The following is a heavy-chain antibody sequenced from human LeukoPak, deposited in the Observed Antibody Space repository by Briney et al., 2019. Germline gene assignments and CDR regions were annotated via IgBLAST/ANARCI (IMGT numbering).Heavy chain of an antibody. Sequence: PGGSLRLSCAASGFTFNNYAMTWVRQAPGRGLEWVSTISNSGGSTYYADSVKGRFTISRDNSKNTLYLQMNSLRAEDTAVYYCAKDRGYSSSWYYFDYWGQGTLVTVSS. CDR2: ISNSGGST. CDR3: AKDRGYSSSWYYFDY. V-gene: IGHV3-23*01. J-gene: IGHJ4*02. D-gene: IGHD6-13*01. CDR1: GFTFNNYA.